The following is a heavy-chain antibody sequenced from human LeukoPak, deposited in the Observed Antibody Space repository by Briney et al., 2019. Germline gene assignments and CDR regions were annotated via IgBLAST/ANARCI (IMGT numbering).Heavy chain of an antibody. D-gene: IGHD3-9*01. J-gene: IGHJ4*02. CDR3: ARGYYDILTGYLVW. Sequence: IPIFVTANYAQKFQGRVTITADESTSTAYMELSSLRSEDTAVYYCARGYYDILTGYLVWWGQGTLVTVSS. CDR2: IPIFVTA. V-gene: IGHV1-69*01.